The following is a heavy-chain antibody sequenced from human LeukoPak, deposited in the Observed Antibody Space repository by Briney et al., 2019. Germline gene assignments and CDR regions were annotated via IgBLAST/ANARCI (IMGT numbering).Heavy chain of an antibody. Sequence: SVKVSCKASGGTFSSYAISWVRQAPGQGLEWMGRIIPIFGTANYAQKFQGRVTITTDESTSTAYMELSSLRSEDTAVYYCARERDDYVWGSYRYCLDYWGQGTLVTVSS. J-gene: IGHJ4*02. CDR3: ARERDDYVWGSYRYCLDY. D-gene: IGHD3-16*02. CDR2: IIPIFGTA. CDR1: GGTFSSYA. V-gene: IGHV1-69*05.